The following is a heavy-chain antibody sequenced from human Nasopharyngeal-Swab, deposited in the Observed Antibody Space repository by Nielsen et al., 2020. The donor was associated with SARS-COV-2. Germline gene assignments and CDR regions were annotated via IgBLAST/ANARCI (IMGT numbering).Heavy chain of an antibody. CDR1: GFTFGSYG. J-gene: IGHJ4*02. CDR2: ISYDGSNK. V-gene: IGHV3-30*03. CDR3: AQGNYFDY. Sequence: GESLKISCAASGFTFGSYGMHWVRQAPGKGLEWVAVISYDGSNKYYADSVKGRFTISRDNSKNTLYLQMNSLRAEDTAVYYCAQGNYFDYWGQGTLVTVSS.